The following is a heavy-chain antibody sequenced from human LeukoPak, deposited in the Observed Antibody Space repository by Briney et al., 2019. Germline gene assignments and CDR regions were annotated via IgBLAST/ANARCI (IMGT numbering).Heavy chain of an antibody. CDR1: GGSISSYY. CDR2: IYTSGST. CDR3: ARFQQLGPYYYYGMDV. V-gene: IGHV4-4*07. D-gene: IGHD6-6*01. Sequence: SETLSLTCTVSGGSISSYYWSWIRQPAGKGLEWIGRIYTSGSTNYSPSLKSRVTMSVDTSKNQFSLKLSSVTAADTAVYYCARFQQLGPYYYYGMDVWGQGTTVTVSS. J-gene: IGHJ6*02.